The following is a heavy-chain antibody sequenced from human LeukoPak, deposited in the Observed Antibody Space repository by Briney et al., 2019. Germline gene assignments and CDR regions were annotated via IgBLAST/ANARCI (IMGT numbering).Heavy chain of an antibody. CDR3: ARRGKAVAGIGGFDP. Sequence: PSETLSLTCAVYGGSFSGYYWSRIRQPPGKGLEWIGEINHSGSTDYNPSLKSRVTISVDTSKNQFSLKLSSVTAADTAVYYCARRGKAVAGIGGFDPWGQGTLVTVSS. J-gene: IGHJ5*02. D-gene: IGHD6-19*01. CDR2: INHSGST. CDR1: GGSFSGYY. V-gene: IGHV4-34*01.